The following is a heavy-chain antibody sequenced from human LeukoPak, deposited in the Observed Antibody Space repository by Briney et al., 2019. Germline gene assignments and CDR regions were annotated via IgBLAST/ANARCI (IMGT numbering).Heavy chain of an antibody. CDR1: GFTFSSYS. CDR2: ISSSSSYI. J-gene: IGHJ4*02. D-gene: IGHD3-9*01. CDR3: ARVNDILTGYTIDC. V-gene: IGHV3-21*01. Sequence: GGSLRLSCAASGFTFSSYSMNWVRQAPGKGLEWVSSISSSSSYIYYADSVKGRFTISRDNAKNSLYLQMNSLRAEDTAVYYCARVNDILTGYTIDCWGQGTLVTVSS.